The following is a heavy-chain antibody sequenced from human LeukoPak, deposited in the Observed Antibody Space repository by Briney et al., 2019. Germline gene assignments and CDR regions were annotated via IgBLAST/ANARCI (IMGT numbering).Heavy chain of an antibody. CDR3: AKGGSGYYVFDY. V-gene: IGHV3-23*01. D-gene: IGHD3-22*01. Sequence: GGSLRLSCAASGFTFSSYDMGWVRQAPGKGLEWISGISGSGDHTYQADSVKGRFTISRENSKNTLYLQMNSPRAEDTAVYYCAKGGSGYYVFDYWGQGTLVTVSS. CDR2: ISGSGDHT. J-gene: IGHJ4*02. CDR1: GFTFSSYD.